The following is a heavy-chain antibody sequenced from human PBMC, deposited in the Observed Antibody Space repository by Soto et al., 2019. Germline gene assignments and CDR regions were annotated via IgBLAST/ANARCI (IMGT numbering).Heavy chain of an antibody. CDR2: IYYSGST. D-gene: IGHD2-8*01. Sequence: QVRLQESGPGLVRPSQTLSLTCTVSGDSLSSGGYYCSWIRQLPGKGLEWIGFIYYSGSTFYNPSLRSRVTMSADASKNQISLKLSSVTAADTAVYYCAKTKTPHVRNGMDVWGRGTTVTVSS. V-gene: IGHV4-31*04. CDR3: AKTKTPHVRNGMDV. J-gene: IGHJ6*02. CDR1: GDSLSSGGYY.